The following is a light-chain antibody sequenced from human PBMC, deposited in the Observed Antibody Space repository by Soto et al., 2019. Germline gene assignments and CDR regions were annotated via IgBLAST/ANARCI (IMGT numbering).Light chain of an antibody. Sequence: IALTQSPATVSVSPGDRVTLSCWASQNIYSNLGWYQQRPGQPPRLIIYRASARPTVIPARFSGSVSGTEFTLTISSLQSEDFATYYCQQYHNLWSFGRGTKVEIK. CDR2: RAS. V-gene: IGKV3-15*01. CDR1: QNIYSN. J-gene: IGKJ1*01. CDR3: QQYHNLWS.